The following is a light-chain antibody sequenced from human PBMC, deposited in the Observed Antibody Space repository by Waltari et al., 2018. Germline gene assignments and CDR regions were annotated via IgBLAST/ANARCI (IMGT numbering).Light chain of an antibody. Sequence: DIQLTQSPSFLSSSVGDRLTITCRASQGISSYLAWYQVRPGKAPKLLIYSASTLQSGVPSRFSGSGSGTDFTLTISRLQPEDFAAYYCQQLNSYPRTFGGGTKLEIK. V-gene: IGKV1-9*01. CDR3: QQLNSYPRT. CDR2: SAS. CDR1: QGISSY. J-gene: IGKJ4*02.